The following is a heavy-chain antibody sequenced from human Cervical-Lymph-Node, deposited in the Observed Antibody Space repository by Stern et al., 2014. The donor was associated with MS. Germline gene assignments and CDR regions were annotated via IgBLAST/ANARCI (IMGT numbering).Heavy chain of an antibody. CDR2: ISYDGSNK. CDR3: ARDSGYYDSSGYSYYFDY. CDR1: GFTFSSYA. Sequence: MQLVESGGGVVQPGRSLRLSCAASGFTFSSYAMHWVRQAPGKGLEWVAVISYDGSNKYYADAVKGRFTISRDNSKNTLYLQMNSLRAEDPAVYYCARDSGYYDSSGYSYYFDYWGQGTLVTVSS. D-gene: IGHD3-22*01. V-gene: IGHV3-30*01. J-gene: IGHJ4*02.